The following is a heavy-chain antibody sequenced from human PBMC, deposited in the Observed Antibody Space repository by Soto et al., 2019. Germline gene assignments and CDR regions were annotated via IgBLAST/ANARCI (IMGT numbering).Heavy chain of an antibody. Sequence: EVQLVESGGGLVQPGGSLRLSCAASGLTFSGYWMHWVRQAPGKGLVWVSRINTDGTVTNYADFVEGRFTISRDDAKNTLYLQMNSLRAEDTAVYYCARDTPHNWFDPWGQGILVTVSS. CDR1: GLTFSGYW. J-gene: IGHJ5*02. CDR3: ARDTPHNWFDP. CDR2: INTDGTVT. V-gene: IGHV3-74*01.